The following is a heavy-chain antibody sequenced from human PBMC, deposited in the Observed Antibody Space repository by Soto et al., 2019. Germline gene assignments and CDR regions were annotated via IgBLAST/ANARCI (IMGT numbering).Heavy chain of an antibody. V-gene: IGHV3-21*01. Sequence: EVQLVESGGGLVKPGGSLRLSCAASGFTFSSYSMNWVRQAPGKGLEWVSSISRSGSTIYYAGSVRGRFSISRDNAENSLYLHMNSLRDEDTAVYYCARGHTSGHLFDYWGQGTLVTVSS. CDR1: GFTFSSYS. CDR3: ARGHTSGHLFDY. J-gene: IGHJ4*02. D-gene: IGHD3-22*01. CDR2: ISRSGSTI.